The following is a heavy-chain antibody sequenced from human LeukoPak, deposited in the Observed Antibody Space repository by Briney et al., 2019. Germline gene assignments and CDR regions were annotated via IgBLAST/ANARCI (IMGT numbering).Heavy chain of an antibody. D-gene: IGHD3-3*01. J-gene: IGHJ4*02. CDR1: GYSISSGYY. CDR3: ANTVLRFLEWLFAFDY. Sequence: SETLSLTCTVSGYSISSGYYWGWIRQPPGKGLEWIGSIYHSGSTYYNPSLKSRVTISVDTSKNQFSLKLSSVTAADTAVYYCANTVLRFLEWLFAFDYWGQGTLVTVSS. CDR2: IYHSGST. V-gene: IGHV4-38-2*02.